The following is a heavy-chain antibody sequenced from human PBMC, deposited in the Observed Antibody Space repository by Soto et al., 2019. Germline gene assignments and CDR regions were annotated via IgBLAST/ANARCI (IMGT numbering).Heavy chain of an antibody. CDR1: GYTFYIYS. Sequence: PGGSMRLSCAASGYTFYIYSMNWVRQDPGKGLEWVANIKHGRSQIYYVDSVKGRFTISRDNAKNSLYLQMNSLRAEDTAVYYCAREPFLGQWRTDTDVYDAFDIWGQGTMVTVSS. D-gene: IGHD6-19*01. J-gene: IGHJ3*02. V-gene: IGHV3-7*01. CDR3: AREPFLGQWRTDTDVYDAFDI. CDR2: IKHGRSQI.